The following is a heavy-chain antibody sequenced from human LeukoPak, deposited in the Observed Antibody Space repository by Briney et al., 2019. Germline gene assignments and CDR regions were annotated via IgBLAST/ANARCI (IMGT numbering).Heavy chain of an antibody. CDR3: ASPQGGTFDY. J-gene: IGHJ4*02. CDR1: GFTFSSYS. Sequence: PGGSLRLSCAASGFTFSSYSMNWVRQAPGKGLEWVSSIGSSSSYIYYADSVKGRFTISRDNAKNSLYLQMNSLRAEDTAVYYCASPQGGTFDYWGQGTLVTVSS. CDR2: IGSSSSYI. D-gene: IGHD1-1*01. V-gene: IGHV3-21*01.